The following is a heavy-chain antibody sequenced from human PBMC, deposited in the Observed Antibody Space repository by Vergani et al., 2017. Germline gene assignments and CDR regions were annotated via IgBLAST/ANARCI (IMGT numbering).Heavy chain of an antibody. J-gene: IGHJ4*02. CDR3: AKDPLTQRAGIAAAGTTH. Sequence: EVQLLESGGGLVQPGGSLRLSCAASGFTFSSYAMSWVRQAPGKGLEWVSAISGSGGSTYYADSVKGRFTISRDNSKNTLYLKMNSLRAEDTAVYYCAKDPLTQRAGIAAAGTTHWGQGTLVTVSS. D-gene: IGHD6-13*01. CDR2: ISGSGGST. V-gene: IGHV3-23*01. CDR1: GFTFSSYA.